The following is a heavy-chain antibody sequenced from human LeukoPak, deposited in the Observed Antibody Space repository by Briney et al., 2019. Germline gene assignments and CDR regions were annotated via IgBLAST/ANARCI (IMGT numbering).Heavy chain of an antibody. Sequence: GGSLRLSCTASGFTFSSYWMIWVRQAPGKGLEWVANIKQEGSEKLYVDSVKAGFTIPRDNAKNSLYLQMNSLRAEDTAVYYCARDLDSSGWYGYYYYYYGMDVWGQGTTVTVSS. J-gene: IGHJ6*02. CDR1: GFTFSSYW. CDR3: ARDLDSSGWYGYYYYYYGMDV. CDR2: IKQEGSEK. V-gene: IGHV3-7*01. D-gene: IGHD6-19*01.